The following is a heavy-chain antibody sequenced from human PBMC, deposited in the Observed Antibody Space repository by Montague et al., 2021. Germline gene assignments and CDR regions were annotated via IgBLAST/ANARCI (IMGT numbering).Heavy chain of an antibody. CDR2: VYKRGDT. CDR3: AGDSPVVEPWVGEHKGAFDI. V-gene: IGHV4-4*07. CDR1: GDSISSYEYY. D-gene: IGHD3-10*01. J-gene: IGHJ3*02. Sequence: SETLSLTCSVSGDSISSYEYYWTWIRQPAGRGLEWIGRVYKRGDTSTNPSLRSRLTLSVGTSKNHFSLTLTSVTAADTAVYFCAGDSPVVEPWVGEHKGAFDIWGQGTMVTVSS.